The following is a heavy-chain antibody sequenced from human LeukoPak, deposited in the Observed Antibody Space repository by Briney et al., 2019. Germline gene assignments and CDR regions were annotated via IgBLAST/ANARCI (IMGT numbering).Heavy chain of an antibody. D-gene: IGHD2-15*01. V-gene: IGHV3-7*01. CDR3: ARDGSSFDY. Sequence: GGSLRLSCAASGFTFSSYWMSWVRRAPGKGLEWVANIKENGSEKYYVDSVKGRFTISRDNAKNSLYLQMNSLRAEDTAVYYCARDGSSFDYWGQGALVTVSS. CDR1: GFTFSSYW. J-gene: IGHJ4*02. CDR2: IKENGSEK.